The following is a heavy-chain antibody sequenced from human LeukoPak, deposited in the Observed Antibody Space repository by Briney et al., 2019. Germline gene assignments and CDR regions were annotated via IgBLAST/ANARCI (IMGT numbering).Heavy chain of an antibody. CDR2: VHYSGTT. CDR3: ARDWQLVD. J-gene: IGHJ4*02. Sequence: SETLSLTCTVSGXSISSGDKYWSWIRQPLGKGLEWIGNVHYSGTTSYNSSLTSRLSMSVDRSKNQFSLRLSSVTAADTAVYYCARDWQLVDWGQGTLVTVSS. CDR1: GXSISSGDKY. V-gene: IGHV4-30-4*01. D-gene: IGHD1-1*01.